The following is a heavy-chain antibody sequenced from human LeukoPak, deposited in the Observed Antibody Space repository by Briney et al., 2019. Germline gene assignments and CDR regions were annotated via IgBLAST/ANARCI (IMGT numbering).Heavy chain of an antibody. CDR1: GFTFSNAW. Sequence: GGSLRLSCAASGFTFSNAWMGWVRQAPGKGLEWVGRIKSKTDGGTTDYAAPVKGRFTISRDDSKNTLYLQMNSLKTEDTAVYYCTTYIVVVPAALFDYWGQGTLVTVSS. J-gene: IGHJ4*02. CDR3: TTYIVVVPAALFDY. V-gene: IGHV3-15*01. CDR2: IKSKTDGGTT. D-gene: IGHD2-2*01.